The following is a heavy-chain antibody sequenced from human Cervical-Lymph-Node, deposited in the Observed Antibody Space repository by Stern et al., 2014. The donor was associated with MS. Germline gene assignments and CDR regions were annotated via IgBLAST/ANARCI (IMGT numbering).Heavy chain of an antibody. V-gene: IGHV1-3*04. CDR1: GYNFTDYG. J-gene: IGHJ6*02. Sequence: QVQLVQSGAEVKKPGASVKVSCKTAGYNFTDYGIIWVRQAPGQRLEWMGLIKTGNGNIRYSQKIQGRVTITRDRSASSAYMELSSLRSEDTAVYYCARTGTVVTSGYYYGMDVWGQGTTVTVSS. CDR3: ARTGTVVTSGYYYGMDV. CDR2: IKTGNGNI. D-gene: IGHD4-23*01.